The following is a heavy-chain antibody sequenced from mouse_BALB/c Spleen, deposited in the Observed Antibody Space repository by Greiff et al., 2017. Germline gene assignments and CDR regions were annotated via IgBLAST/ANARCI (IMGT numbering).Heavy chain of an antibody. CDR2: IDPANGNT. CDR1: GFNIKDTY. D-gene: IGHD1-1*01. J-gene: IGHJ1*01. Sequence: EVQLQQSGAELVKPGASVKLSCTASGFNIKDTYMHWVKQRPEQGLEWIGRIDPANGNTKYDPKFQGKATITADTSSNTAYLQLSSLTSEDTAVYYCALITTVESWYFDVWGAGTTVTVAS. CDR3: ALITTVESWYFDV. V-gene: IGHV14-3*02.